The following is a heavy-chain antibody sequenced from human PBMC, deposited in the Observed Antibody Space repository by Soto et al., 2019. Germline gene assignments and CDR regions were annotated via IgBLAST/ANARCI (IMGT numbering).Heavy chain of an antibody. V-gene: IGHV3-30-3*01. CDR3: ARETRTTGHFGSGPLDY. CDR1: GFTFSSYA. Sequence: QVQLVESGGGVVQPGRSLRLSCAAAGFTFSSYAMHWVRQAPGKGLDWVAVISYDGSNKYYADSVKGRFTISRDNSKNTLYLQMNSLRAEDTAVYYCARETRTTGHFGSGPLDYWGQGTLVTVSS. D-gene: IGHD4-17*01. CDR2: ISYDGSNK. J-gene: IGHJ4*02.